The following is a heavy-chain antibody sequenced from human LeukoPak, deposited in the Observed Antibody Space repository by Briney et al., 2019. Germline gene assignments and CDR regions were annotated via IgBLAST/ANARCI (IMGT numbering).Heavy chain of an antibody. CDR1: GGSISSYY. CDR3: ARTSWRSHNWFDP. J-gene: IGHJ5*02. D-gene: IGHD5-24*01. Sequence: KPSETLSLTCTVSGGSISSYYWSWIRQPPGKGLEWIGYIYYGGSTNYNPSLKSRVTISVDTSKNQFSLKLSSVTAADTAVYYCARTSWRSHNWFDPWGQGTLVTVSS. CDR2: IYYGGST. V-gene: IGHV4-59*01.